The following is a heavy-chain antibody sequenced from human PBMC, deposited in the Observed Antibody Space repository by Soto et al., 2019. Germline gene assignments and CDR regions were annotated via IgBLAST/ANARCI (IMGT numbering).Heavy chain of an antibody. D-gene: IGHD2-15*01. V-gene: IGHV4-59*01. CDR3: ARAPRYCSGGSCYLVGAWFDP. Sequence: PSETLSLTCTVSGGSISSYYWSWIRQPPGKGLEWIGYIYYSGSTNYNPSLKSRVTISVDTSKNQFSLKLSSVTAADTAVYYCARAPRYCSGGSCYLVGAWFDPWGQGTLVTVSS. CDR2: IYYSGST. J-gene: IGHJ5*02. CDR1: GGSISSYY.